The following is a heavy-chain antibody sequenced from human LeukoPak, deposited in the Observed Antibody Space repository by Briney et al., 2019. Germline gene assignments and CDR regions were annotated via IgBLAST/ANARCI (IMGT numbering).Heavy chain of an antibody. CDR3: ARGGSYCSSTSCFIFDY. D-gene: IGHD2-2*01. Sequence: GGSLRLSCITSGFAFSKYTMNWVRQAPGKGLEWVSSISSSSSYIYYADSVKGRFTISRDNAKNSLYLQMNSLRAEDTAVYYCARGGSYCSSTSCFIFDYWGQGTLVTVSS. J-gene: IGHJ4*02. V-gene: IGHV3-21*01. CDR2: ISSSSSYI. CDR1: GFAFSKYT.